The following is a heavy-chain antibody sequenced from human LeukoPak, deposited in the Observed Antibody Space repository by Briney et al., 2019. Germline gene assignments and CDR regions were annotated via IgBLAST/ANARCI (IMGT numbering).Heavy chain of an antibody. CDR3: AGGALAYCGSNCTFDI. CDR2: VIPIFGTA. J-gene: IGHJ3*02. CDR1: GGTVSSCA. D-gene: IGHD2-21*02. V-gene: IGHV1-69*13. Sequence: ASVTVSCTASGGTVSSCAISWVRQPPAQGQEWMGGVIPIFGTANYEHTSQGRGTIIADESTNTAYTEQSSLRSEDTAVYYFAGGALAYCGSNCTFDIWGQKRMVTVSS.